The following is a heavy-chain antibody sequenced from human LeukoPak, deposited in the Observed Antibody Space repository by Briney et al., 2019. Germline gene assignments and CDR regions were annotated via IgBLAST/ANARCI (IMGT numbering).Heavy chain of an antibody. J-gene: IGHJ6*03. CDR2: IYTSGST. V-gene: IGHV4-4*07. CDR3: ARVKRDGGNSGGYYYYYMDV. D-gene: IGHD4-23*01. CDR1: GGSISSYY. Sequence: SETLSLTCTVSGGSISSYYWSWIRQPAGKGLEWIGRIYTSGSTNYNPSLKSRVTMSVDTSKNQFSLKLSSVTAADTAVYYCARVKRDGGNSGGYYYYYMDVWGKGTTVTVSS.